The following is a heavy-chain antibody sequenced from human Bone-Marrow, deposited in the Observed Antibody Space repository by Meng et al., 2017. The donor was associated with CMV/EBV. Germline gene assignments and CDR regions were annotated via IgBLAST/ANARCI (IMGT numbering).Heavy chain of an antibody. V-gene: IGHV3-23*03. CDR1: GFTFSNYA. Sequence: GESLKISCAASGFTFSNYAMSWVRQAPGKGLEWVPLIYSGAGSALYADSVKGRFTISSDNSKNTLYLQMNSLRAEDTAVYYCAKGGSSNWEIDYWGQGTLVTVSS. D-gene: IGHD1-26*01. CDR2: IYSGAGSA. J-gene: IGHJ4*02. CDR3: AKGGSSNWEIDY.